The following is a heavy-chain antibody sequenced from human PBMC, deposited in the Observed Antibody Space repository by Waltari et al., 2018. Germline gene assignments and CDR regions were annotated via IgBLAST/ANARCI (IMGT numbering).Heavy chain of an antibody. D-gene: IGHD6-6*01. J-gene: IGHJ4*02. Sequence: QVQLVQSGAEVKKPGASVKVSCKVSGYTITELSRHWVRQAPGKGLEWMGGFDPEDGETIYAQKFQGRVTMTEDTSTDTAYMELSSLRSEDTAVYYCATGGSEYSSSSGRPTENWGQGTLVTVSS. V-gene: IGHV1-24*01. CDR2: FDPEDGET. CDR1: GYTITELS. CDR3: ATGGSEYSSSSGRPTEN.